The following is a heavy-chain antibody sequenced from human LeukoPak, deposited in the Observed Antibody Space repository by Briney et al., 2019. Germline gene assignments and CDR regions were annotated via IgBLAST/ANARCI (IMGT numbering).Heavy chain of an antibody. D-gene: IGHD5-12*01. J-gene: IGHJ6*02. V-gene: IGHV1-18*01. Sequence: GASVKVSCKASGYTFTSYGISWVRQAPGQGLEWMGWISAYNGNTNYAQKLQGRDTMITDTSKSTAYMELRSLRSDDAAVYYCARDRVVASDHPDDYYGMDVWGQGTTVTVSS. CDR2: ISAYNGNT. CDR1: GYTFTSYG. CDR3: ARDRVVASDHPDDYYGMDV.